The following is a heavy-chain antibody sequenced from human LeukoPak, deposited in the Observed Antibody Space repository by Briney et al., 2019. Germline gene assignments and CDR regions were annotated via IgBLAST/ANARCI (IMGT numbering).Heavy chain of an antibody. CDR2: IHKNAIT. CDR3: ARYNYGSGTSFDP. Sequence: GGSLRLSCAASGFTVSSNYMTWVRQAPGKGLEWVSVIHKNAITYYADTVKGRFTISRDNAKNSLYLQMTSLRVEDTAVFYCARYNYGSGTSFDPWGQGTLVTVSS. CDR1: GFTVSSNY. D-gene: IGHD3-10*01. J-gene: IGHJ5*02. V-gene: IGHV3-66*01.